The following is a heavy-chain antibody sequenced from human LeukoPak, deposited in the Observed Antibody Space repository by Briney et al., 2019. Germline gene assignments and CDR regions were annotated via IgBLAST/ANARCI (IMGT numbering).Heavy chain of an antibody. CDR2: IYHSGST. CDR3: ASFCSGSWFGDMDV. V-gene: IGHV4-38-2*02. CDR1: GYSISSGYY. J-gene: IGHJ6*03. D-gene: IGHD3-10*01. Sequence: SETLSLTCTVSGYSISSGYYWGWIRQPPGKGLEWIGSIYHSGSTYYNPSLKSRVTISVDTSKNQFSLKLSSVTAADTAVYYCASFCSGSWFGDMDVWGKGTTVTVSS.